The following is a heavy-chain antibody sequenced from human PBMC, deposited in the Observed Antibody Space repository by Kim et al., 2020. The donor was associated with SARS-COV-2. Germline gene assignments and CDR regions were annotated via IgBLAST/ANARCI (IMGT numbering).Heavy chain of an antibody. D-gene: IGHD2-2*01. CDR3: ARETYCSSTSCYPDY. Sequence: GGSLRLSCAASGFTFSSYGMHWVRQAPGKGLEWVAVIWYDGSNKYYADSVKGRFTISRDNSKNTLYXQMNSLRAEDTAVYYCARETYCSSTSCYPDYWGQGTXVTVSS. J-gene: IGHJ4*02. V-gene: IGHV3-33*01. CDR2: IWYDGSNK. CDR1: GFTFSSYG.